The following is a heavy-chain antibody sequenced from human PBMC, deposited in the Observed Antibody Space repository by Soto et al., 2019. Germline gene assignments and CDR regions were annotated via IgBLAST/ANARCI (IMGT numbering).Heavy chain of an antibody. J-gene: IGHJ3*02. Sequence: PGGSLRLSCAASGFTFSSYAMSWVHQAPGKGLEWVSAISGSGGSTYYADSVKGRFTISRDNSKNTLYLQMNSLRAEDTAVYYCAKGDLVHTLTGAFDIWGQGTMVTVSS. CDR3: AKGDLVHTLTGAFDI. D-gene: IGHD1-20*01. CDR2: ISGSGGST. CDR1: GFTFSSYA. V-gene: IGHV3-23*01.